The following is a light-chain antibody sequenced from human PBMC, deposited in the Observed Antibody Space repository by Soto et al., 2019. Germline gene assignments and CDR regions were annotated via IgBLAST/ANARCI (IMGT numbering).Light chain of an antibody. CDR1: QSITSY. V-gene: IGKV1-39*01. CDR3: QQSYSTPFT. Sequence: DIQMTQSPPSLSASVGDTVTITCRASQSITSYLNWYQQKPGKASKLLIFAAASLQSGVPPRFSGSASKTGCTLTISSLQPEDFATYYCQQSYSTPFTFGGGTKVDIK. J-gene: IGKJ4*01. CDR2: AAA.